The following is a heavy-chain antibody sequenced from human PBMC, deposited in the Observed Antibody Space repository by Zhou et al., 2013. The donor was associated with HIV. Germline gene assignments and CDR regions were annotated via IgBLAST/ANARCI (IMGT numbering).Heavy chain of an antibody. Sequence: QVQPVQSGAEVRKPGSSVKVSCKTSGVTSTSHTVSWVRQVPGHGLEWMGGIIPIFGRPNYAQKFQGRVTITADESTTTAHMELSSLRSEDTAVYYCGRGHLWSYYYYGMDVWGQGTTVTVSS. CDR1: GVTSTSHT. D-gene: IGHD3-10*01. CDR3: GRGHLWSYYYYGMDV. CDR2: IIPIFGRP. V-gene: IGHV1-69*12. J-gene: IGHJ6*02.